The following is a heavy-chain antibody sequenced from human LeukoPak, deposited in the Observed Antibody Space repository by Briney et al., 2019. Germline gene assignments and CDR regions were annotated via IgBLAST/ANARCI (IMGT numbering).Heavy chain of an antibody. J-gene: IGHJ4*02. CDR3: ARPGSSSVFDS. D-gene: IGHD6-6*01. V-gene: IGHV1-18*04. CDR2: ISAYNGNT. Sequence: ASVKVSCKTSGYTFTNFYMHWVRQAPGQGLEWMGWISAYNGNTNYAQKLQGRVTMTTDTSTSTAYMELRSLRSDDTAVYYCARPGSSSVFDSWGQGTLVTVSS. CDR1: GYTFTNFY.